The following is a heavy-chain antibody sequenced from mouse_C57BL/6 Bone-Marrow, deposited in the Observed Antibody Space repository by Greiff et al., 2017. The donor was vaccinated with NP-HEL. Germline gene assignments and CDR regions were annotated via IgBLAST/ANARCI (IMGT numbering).Heavy chain of an antibody. D-gene: IGHD2-12*01. CDR2: IDPSDSYT. J-gene: IGHJ2*01. CDR3: SRLRRRYFDY. V-gene: IGHV1-50*01. Sequence: QVQLQQPGAELVKPGASVKLSCKASGYTFTSYWMQWVKQRPGPGLEWIGEIDPSDSYTNYNQKFKGKATLTVDTSSSPAYMQLSSLTSEDSAVYYCSRLRRRYFDYWGQGTTLTVSS. CDR1: GYTFTSYW.